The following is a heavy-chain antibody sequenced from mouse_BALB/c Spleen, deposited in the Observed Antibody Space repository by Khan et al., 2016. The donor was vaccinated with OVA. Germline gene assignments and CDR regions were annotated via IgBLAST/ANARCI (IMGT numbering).Heavy chain of an antibody. CDR3: ARPPCFSYTLDY. V-gene: IGHV9-3-1*01. J-gene: IGHJ4*01. CDR2: INTYTGEP. Sequence: QIQLVQSGPEVKKPGETVKISCKASGYPFTNYGVNWVKQSPGKALKWMGWINTYTGEPTYADDFKGRFAFSLETSASTAYLQINNLKNEDTATYFCARPPCFSYTLDYWGQGTSVTVAS. CDR1: GYPFTNYG.